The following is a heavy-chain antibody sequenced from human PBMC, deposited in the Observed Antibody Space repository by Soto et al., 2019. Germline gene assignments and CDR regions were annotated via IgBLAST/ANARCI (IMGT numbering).Heavy chain of an antibody. D-gene: IGHD6-19*01. CDR1: GFTFSDYA. Sequence: VQLVESGGGVVQPGRSLRLSCAASGFTFSDYAMHWVRQAPGKGLEWVAVVSHDGRNTHYADSVKGRFTISRDSSKNTVALEMTSLRAEDRAVYYCARGGRQWLVTSDFNYWGQGALVTVSS. V-gene: IGHV3-30*03. CDR2: VSHDGRNT. J-gene: IGHJ4*02. CDR3: ARGGRQWLVTSDFNY.